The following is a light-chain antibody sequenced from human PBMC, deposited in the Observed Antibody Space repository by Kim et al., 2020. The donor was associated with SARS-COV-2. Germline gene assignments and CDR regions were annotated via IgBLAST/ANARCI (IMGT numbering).Light chain of an antibody. J-gene: IGLJ1*01. CDR2: YDS. V-gene: IGLV3-21*04. CDR1: NIGSKS. Sequence: SYELTQPPSASVAPGKTARITCGGNNIGSKSLHWYQQKPGLAPVLVIYYDSDRPSGIPERFSGSNSGNTATLTISRVEAGDEADYYCQVWASSAGVFGTG. CDR3: QVWASSAGV.